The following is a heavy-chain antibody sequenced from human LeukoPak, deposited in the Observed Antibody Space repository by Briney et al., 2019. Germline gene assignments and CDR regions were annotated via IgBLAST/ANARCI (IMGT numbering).Heavy chain of an antibody. CDR3: ARHFGVISKGVYYYYYGLDV. CDR2: VYSGGST. J-gene: IGHJ6*02. V-gene: IGHV3-66*04. CDR1: GFTVSTIY. D-gene: IGHD3-3*01. Sequence: GGSLRLSCAASGFTVSTIYMSWVRQAPGKGLEWVSVVYSGGSTYYSDSVKGRFTISRDNSKNTLYLQMSSLRAEDTAVYYCARHFGVISKGVYYYYYGLDVWGQGTTVTVSS.